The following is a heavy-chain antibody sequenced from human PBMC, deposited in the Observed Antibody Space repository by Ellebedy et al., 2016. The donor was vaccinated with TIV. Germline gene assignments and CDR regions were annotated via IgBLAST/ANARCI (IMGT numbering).Heavy chain of an antibody. J-gene: IGHJ4*02. D-gene: IGHD1-20*01. Sequence: GGSLRLSCAASGFTVNRNCMTWVRQAPGKGLEWVSLIYGGGSTYYADSVKGRFTISRDTSKDTLYLHMNSLRADDTAVYYCAKVRSNWNYFDYWGQGTLVTVSS. V-gene: IGHV3-66*01. CDR2: IYGGGST. CDR1: GFTVNRNC. CDR3: AKVRSNWNYFDY.